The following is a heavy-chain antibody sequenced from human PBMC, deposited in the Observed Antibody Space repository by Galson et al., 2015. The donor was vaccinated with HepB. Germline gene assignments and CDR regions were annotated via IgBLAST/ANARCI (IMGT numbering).Heavy chain of an antibody. Sequence: SLRLSCAASGFTFSSYDMHWVRQATGKGLEWVSAIGTAGDTYYPGSVKGRFTISRENAKNSLYLQMNSLRAGDTAVYYCARSAGLDAFDIWGQGTMVTVSS. J-gene: IGHJ3*02. CDR1: GFTFSSYD. CDR2: IGTAGDT. V-gene: IGHV3-13*04. CDR3: ARSAGLDAFDI. D-gene: IGHD6-25*01.